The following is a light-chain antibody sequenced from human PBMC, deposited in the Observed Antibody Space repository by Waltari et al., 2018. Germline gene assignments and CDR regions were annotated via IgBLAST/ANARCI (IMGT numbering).Light chain of an antibody. CDR1: SGSVSTTSY. V-gene: IGLV8-61*01. Sequence: QTVVTQEPSLSVSPGGTVTLTCSLTSGSVSTTSYATWYQQTPGPPPVAVVYKGVSLASGVPDRFSGSSLGNKAALTITGAQADDESNYYCSLYMGSGIWVFGGGTKLTVL. CDR2: KGV. J-gene: IGLJ3*02. CDR3: SLYMGSGIWV.